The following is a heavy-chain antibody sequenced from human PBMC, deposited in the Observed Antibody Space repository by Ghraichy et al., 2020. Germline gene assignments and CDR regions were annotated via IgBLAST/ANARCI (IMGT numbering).Heavy chain of an antibody. CDR1: GFTFSSYA. V-gene: IGHV3-23*01. J-gene: IGHJ4*02. CDR3: AKEVGRITMVRPFDY. CDR2: FSGSGVST. D-gene: IGHD3-10*01. Sequence: GGSLRLSCAASGFTFSSYAMSWVRQAPGKGLEWVSAFSGSGVSTYYADSVKGRFTISRDNSKNTLYLQMNSLRAEDTAVYYCAKEVGRITMVRPFDYWGQGTLVTVSS.